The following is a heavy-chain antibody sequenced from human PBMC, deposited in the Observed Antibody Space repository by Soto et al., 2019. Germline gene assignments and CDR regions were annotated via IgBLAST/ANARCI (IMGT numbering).Heavy chain of an antibody. CDR1: GGSFSGYY. CDR3: ARVGIAARPDAFDI. Sequence: SETLSLTCAVYGGSFSGYYWSWIRQPPGKGLEWIGEINHSGSTNYNPSLKSRVTISVDTPKNQFSLKLSSVTAADTAVYYCARVGIAARPDAFDIWGQGTMVTVSS. J-gene: IGHJ3*02. CDR2: INHSGST. D-gene: IGHD6-6*01. V-gene: IGHV4-34*01.